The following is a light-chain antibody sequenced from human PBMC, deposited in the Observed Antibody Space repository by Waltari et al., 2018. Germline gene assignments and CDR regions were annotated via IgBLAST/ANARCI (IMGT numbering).Light chain of an antibody. Sequence: EIVMTQSPGTLSLSPGERATLSCRASRSVRDNCLAWYQQKPGQAPRLLIYSASSRVTGTPDRFSGSGSGTDFTLTINRLEPEDFAVYFCQQCGGSPYTFGQGTNLQIK. V-gene: IGKV3-20*01. CDR2: SAS. CDR1: RSVRDNC. J-gene: IGKJ2*01. CDR3: QQCGGSPYT.